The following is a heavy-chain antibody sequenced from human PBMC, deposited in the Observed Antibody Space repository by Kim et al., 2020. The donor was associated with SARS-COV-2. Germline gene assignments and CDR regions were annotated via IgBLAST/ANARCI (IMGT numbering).Heavy chain of an antibody. J-gene: IGHJ4*02. CDR3: ARALTIFGVVISAFDY. D-gene: IGHD3-3*01. V-gene: IGHV4-31*02. Sequence: LKSRVTIPVDTSKNQFALKLSSVTAADTAVYYCARALTIFGVVISAFDYWGQGTLVTVSS.